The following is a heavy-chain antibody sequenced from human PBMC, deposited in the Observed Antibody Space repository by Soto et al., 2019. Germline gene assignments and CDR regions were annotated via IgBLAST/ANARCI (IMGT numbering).Heavy chain of an antibody. J-gene: IGHJ3*02. Sequence: QVQLQESGPGLVKPSETLSLTCTVSGGSISSYYWSWIRQPPGKGLEWIGYLYYSGSTNYNPSLKSRVTISVDTSKSQFSLKLSSVTAADTAVYSCARDSGSTDAFDIWGQGTMVTVSS. CDR3: ARDSGSTDAFDI. CDR1: GGSISSYY. V-gene: IGHV4-59*01. CDR2: LYYSGST. D-gene: IGHD3-22*01.